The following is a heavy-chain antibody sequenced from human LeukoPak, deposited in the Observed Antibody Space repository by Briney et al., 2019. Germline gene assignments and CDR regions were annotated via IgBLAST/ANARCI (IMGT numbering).Heavy chain of an antibody. D-gene: IGHD2-2*01. CDR1: GYTFTGYY. CDR2: INPNSGGT. Sequence: ASVKVSCKASGYTFTGYYMHWVRQAPGQGLEWMGRINPNSGGTNYAQKFQGRVTMTRDTSISTAYMELSRLRSDDTAVYYCARERFVGGVPAAIGYWGQGTLVTVYS. J-gene: IGHJ4*02. CDR3: ARERFVGGVPAAIGY. V-gene: IGHV1-2*06.